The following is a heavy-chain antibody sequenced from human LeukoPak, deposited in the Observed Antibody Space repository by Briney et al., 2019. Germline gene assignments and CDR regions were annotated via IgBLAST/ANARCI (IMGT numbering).Heavy chain of an antibody. CDR2: INPNSGGT. Sequence: GASVKVSCKASGYTFTDYYMHWVRQAPGQGLEWMGWINPNSGGTNYAQRFQGRVTMTRDTSISTAYMELSRLRSDDTAVYYCARDSFSGIAAGDAFDIWGQGTMVTVSS. D-gene: IGHD6-13*01. CDR1: GYTFTDYY. J-gene: IGHJ3*02. CDR3: ARDSFSGIAAGDAFDI. V-gene: IGHV1-2*02.